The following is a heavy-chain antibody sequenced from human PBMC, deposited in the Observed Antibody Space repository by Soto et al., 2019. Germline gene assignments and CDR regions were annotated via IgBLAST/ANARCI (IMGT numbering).Heavy chain of an antibody. D-gene: IGHD3-3*01. Sequence: EMQLVESGGGLVRPGGSLKLSCAASGFTFSTFNVHWVRQASGKGLEWIGHIGGKANSYATTFAASVKGRFTISRDDSKNTAYLQMNSLNTEDTAVYYCSLQGPVFGPVTDFLWYFDVWGRGTPVTVSS. CDR1: GFTFSTFN. CDR3: SLQGPVFGPVTDFLWYFDV. CDR2: IGGKANSYAT. V-gene: IGHV3-73*02. J-gene: IGHJ2*01.